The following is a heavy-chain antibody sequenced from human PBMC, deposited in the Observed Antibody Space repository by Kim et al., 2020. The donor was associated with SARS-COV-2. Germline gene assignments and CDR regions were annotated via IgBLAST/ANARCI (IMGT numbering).Heavy chain of an antibody. CDR2: IKQDGSEK. D-gene: IGHD3-9*01. J-gene: IGHJ3*02. CDR1: GFTFSSYW. Sequence: GGSLRLSCAASGFTFSSYWMSWVRQAPGKGLEWVANIKQDGSEKYYVDSVKGRFTISRDNAKNSLYLQMNSLRDEDTAVYYCAKYFDWLLSAFDIWGQGTMVTVSS. V-gene: IGHV3-7*01. CDR3: AKYFDWLLSAFDI.